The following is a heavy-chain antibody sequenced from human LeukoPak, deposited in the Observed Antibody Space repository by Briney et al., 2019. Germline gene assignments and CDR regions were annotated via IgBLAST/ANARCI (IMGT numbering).Heavy chain of an antibody. D-gene: IGHD2-8*01. CDR1: GGSISSGGYY. Sequence: SETLSLTCTVSGGSISSGGYYWSWIRQHPGKGLEWIGYIYYSGSTYYNPSLKSRVTISVDTSKNQFSLKVSSVTAADTAVYYCARLIYCTNGVCPYFDYWGQGTLVTVSS. V-gene: IGHV4-31*03. CDR3: ARLIYCTNGVCPYFDY. CDR2: IYYSGST. J-gene: IGHJ4*02.